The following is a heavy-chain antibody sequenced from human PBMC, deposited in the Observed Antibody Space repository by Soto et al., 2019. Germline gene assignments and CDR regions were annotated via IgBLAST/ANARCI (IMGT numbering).Heavy chain of an antibody. CDR1: GFTFSSYA. Sequence: EVHLSESGGGLVQPGASLRLSCVASGFTFSSYAMSWVRQAPGKGLEWVSSISGSGGSTQHADSVKGRFTISRDNLKRTLYLQMDSLRGEDTAVYYCAKGVAGVTSIVPCDSWGQGNLVTVSS. J-gene: IGHJ4*02. D-gene: IGHD4-17*01. CDR3: AKGVAGVTSIVPCDS. CDR2: ISGSGGST. V-gene: IGHV3-23*01.